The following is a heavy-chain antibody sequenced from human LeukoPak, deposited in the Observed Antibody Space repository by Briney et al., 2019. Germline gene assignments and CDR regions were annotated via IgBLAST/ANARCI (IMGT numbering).Heavy chain of an antibody. V-gene: IGHV3-48*03. CDR1: GFTFTTYK. J-gene: IGHJ6*02. Sequence: PGGSLRLSCAASGFTFTTYKMNWVRQAPGKGLEWVSYISSSGGPIYYADSVRGRFTISRDNAKKSLYLQMNSLRAEDTAVYYCARQIYYYGMDVWGQGTTVTVSS. CDR2: ISSSGGPI. CDR3: ARQIYYYGMDV.